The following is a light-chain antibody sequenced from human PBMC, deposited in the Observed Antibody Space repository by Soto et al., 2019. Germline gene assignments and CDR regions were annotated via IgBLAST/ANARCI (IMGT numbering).Light chain of an antibody. V-gene: IGKV3-15*01. Sequence: EIVMTQSPATLSVSPGERVTLSCRASQSVSTNLAWYQQKPGQAPRLLISGASTRATGIPARFSGSGSGTEFTLTISSLQSEDFAVYHCQQYNNWPPYTFGQGTKLEIK. CDR3: QQYNNWPPYT. CDR1: QSVSTN. J-gene: IGKJ2*01. CDR2: GAS.